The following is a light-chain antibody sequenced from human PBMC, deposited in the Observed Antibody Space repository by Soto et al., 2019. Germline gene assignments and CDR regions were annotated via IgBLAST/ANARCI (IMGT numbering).Light chain of an antibody. J-gene: IGKJ3*01. Sequence: DIQMTQSPSSLSASVGDRVTITCRASQSISSYLNWYQQKPGKAPKLLIYAASSLQSGVPSRFSGSGSGTDFTLNISSLQPEDFATYYCQQSYTFGPGTKVDIK. CDR1: QSISSY. CDR3: QQSYT. V-gene: IGKV1-39*01. CDR2: AAS.